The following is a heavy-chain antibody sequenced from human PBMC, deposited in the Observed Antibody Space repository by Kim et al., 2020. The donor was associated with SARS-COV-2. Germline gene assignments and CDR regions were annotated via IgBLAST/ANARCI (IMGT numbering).Heavy chain of an antibody. D-gene: IGHD3-10*01. CDR1: GYTFTSYG. Sequence: ASVKVSCKAYGYTFTSYGISWVRQAPGQGLEWMGWISAYNGNTNYAQKLQGRVTMTTDTSTSTAYMELRSLRSDDTAVYYCARDPPLWFGAYGMDVWGQGTTVTVSS. CDR2: ISAYNGNT. V-gene: IGHV1-18*01. CDR3: ARDPPLWFGAYGMDV. J-gene: IGHJ6*02.